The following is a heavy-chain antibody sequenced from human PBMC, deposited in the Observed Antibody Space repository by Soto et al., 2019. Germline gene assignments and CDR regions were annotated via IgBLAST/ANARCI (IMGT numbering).Heavy chain of an antibody. D-gene: IGHD2-8*01. J-gene: IGHJ5*02. CDR3: AKCYGTTTSGGLFDP. V-gene: IGHV3-23*01. CDR2: ISGSGSST. CDR1: GFSFSRYG. Sequence: EVQLLESGGGLVQPGGSLRLSCAASGFSFSRYGMSWVRQAPGKGLELVSGISGSGSSTYYADSVKGRFTISIDNSKNPRYLQMHGRRAKDTAIYYCAKCYGTTTSGGLFDPLVKSILVTVSS.